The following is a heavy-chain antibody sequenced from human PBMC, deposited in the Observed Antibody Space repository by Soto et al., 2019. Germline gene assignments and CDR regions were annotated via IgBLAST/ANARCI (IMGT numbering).Heavy chain of an antibody. V-gene: IGHV3-11*01. CDR2: ISSSGSSI. CDR3: ARVRFGEWGYAMDV. Sequence: QVQLVESGGGLVKPGGSLRLSCAASGLTFSDCYMNWIRQAPGKGLEWVSYISSSGSSINYGGSVKGRFTISRDNAKNSLYLQMNSLRAEDTAMYYCARVRFGEWGYAMDVWGQGTTVIVSS. D-gene: IGHD3-10*01. CDR1: GLTFSDCY. J-gene: IGHJ6*02.